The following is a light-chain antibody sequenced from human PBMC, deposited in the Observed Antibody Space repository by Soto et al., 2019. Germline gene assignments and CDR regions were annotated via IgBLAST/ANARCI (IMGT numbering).Light chain of an antibody. Sequence: EIVLTQSPGTLSLSPGERATLSCRASQSVSSSYLAWYQQKPGQASRLLIYGASSRATGIPDRFSGSGSGTDFTLTISRLEPEDFAVYYCQQYGSLSWTFGQGTKVEIK. CDR3: QQYGSLSWT. CDR2: GAS. CDR1: QSVSSSY. V-gene: IGKV3-20*01. J-gene: IGKJ1*01.